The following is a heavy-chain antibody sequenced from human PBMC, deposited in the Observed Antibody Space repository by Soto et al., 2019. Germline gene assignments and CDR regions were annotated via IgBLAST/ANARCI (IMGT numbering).Heavy chain of an antibody. J-gene: IGHJ4*02. D-gene: IGHD6-19*01. V-gene: IGHV4-34*01. CDR1: GGSFSGYY. CDR2: INHSGST. Sequence: PSETLSLTCAVYGGSFSGYYWSWIRQPPGKGLEWIGEINHSGSTNYNPSLKSRVTISVDTSKNQFSLKLSSVTAADTAVYYCGRGLRSSGSPFDYWGQGTLVTVSS. CDR3: GRGLRSSGSPFDY.